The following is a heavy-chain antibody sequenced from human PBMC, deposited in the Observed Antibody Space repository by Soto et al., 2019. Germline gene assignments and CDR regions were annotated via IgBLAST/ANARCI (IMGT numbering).Heavy chain of an antibody. V-gene: IGHV1-69*12. Sequence: QVQLVQSGAEVRQPASSVKVSCKTSGGTFSSYAISWLRQAPGQGLEWMGGIVPIVDTSTYAQKFQGRVTITADESTSTVYMELISLRSDDTAVYYCVRVVAITGYPDNWGQGTLVTVSS. D-gene: IGHD5-12*01. J-gene: IGHJ4*02. CDR3: VRVVAITGYPDN. CDR2: IVPIVDTS. CDR1: GGTFSSYA.